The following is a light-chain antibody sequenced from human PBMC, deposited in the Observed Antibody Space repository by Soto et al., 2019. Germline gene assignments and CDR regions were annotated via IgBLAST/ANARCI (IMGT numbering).Light chain of an antibody. CDR1: SSDVGGYNY. V-gene: IGLV2-14*01. CDR2: DVS. Sequence: QSALTQPASVSGSPGQSSTISCTGPSSDVGGYNYVSWYQQHPGKAPKLMIYDVSNRPSGVSNRFSGSKSGNTASLTISGLQAEDEADYYCSSYTSSSILYVFGTGTKVTVL. J-gene: IGLJ1*01. CDR3: SSYTSSSILYV.